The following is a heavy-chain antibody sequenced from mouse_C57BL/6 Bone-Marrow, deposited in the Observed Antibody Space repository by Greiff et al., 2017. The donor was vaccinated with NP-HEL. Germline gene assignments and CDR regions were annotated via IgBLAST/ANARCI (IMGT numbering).Heavy chain of an antibody. CDR3: ARGDRRRYAMDY. V-gene: IGHV1-26*01. CDR1: GYTFTDYY. CDR2: ITPNNGGT. J-gene: IGHJ4*01. Sequence: VQLQQSGPELVKPGASVKISCKASGYTFTDYYMNWVKQSHGKSLEWIGDITPNNGGTSYNQQFKGKATLTVDKSSSTAYMELRSLTSEDSAVYYCARGDRRRYAMDYWGQGTSVTVSS.